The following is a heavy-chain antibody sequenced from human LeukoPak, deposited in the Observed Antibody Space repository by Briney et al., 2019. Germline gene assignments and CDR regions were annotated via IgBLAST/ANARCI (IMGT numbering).Heavy chain of an antibody. Sequence: GASVKVSCKASGYTFTSYGISWARQAPGQGLEWMGWISAYNGNANYAQKLQGRVTMTTDTSTSTAYMELRSPRSDDTAVYYCARDPLGFWDFGWGQGTLVTVSS. J-gene: IGHJ4*02. CDR1: GYTFTSYG. CDR3: ARDPLGFWDFG. CDR2: ISAYNGNA. V-gene: IGHV1-18*01. D-gene: IGHD3/OR15-3a*01.